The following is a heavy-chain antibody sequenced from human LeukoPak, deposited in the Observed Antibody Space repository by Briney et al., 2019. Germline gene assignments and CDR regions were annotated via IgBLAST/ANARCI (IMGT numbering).Heavy chain of an antibody. D-gene: IGHD3-22*01. CDR2: ISRSGSTI. CDR1: GFTFSDYY. J-gene: IGHJ6*03. CDR3: ARASDYYDSSGTNYYYYYMDV. V-gene: IGHV3-11*01. Sequence: GGALRLSFATSGFTFSDYYMTWIRQAQGGGLELLSYISRSGSTIYYADSVKGRFTISRDNAKNSLYLQMDSLRADDTAVYYCARASDYYDSSGTNYYYYYMDVWGNGTTVTVSS.